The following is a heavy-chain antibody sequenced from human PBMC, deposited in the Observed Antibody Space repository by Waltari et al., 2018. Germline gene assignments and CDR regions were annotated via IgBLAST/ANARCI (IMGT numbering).Heavy chain of an antibody. CDR3: ARELLGGGAFDS. Sequence: QVQLVQSGSELKKPGASVKVSCKASGYRFTDNAMNWVRQAPGHGLQFLGWIKTNTPIPCYERGVAGRFVFSLDTSISTVYLEINSLKTEDNAVYSCARELLGGGAFDSWGQGTLVSVSS. J-gene: IGHJ4*02. V-gene: IGHV7-4-1*02. D-gene: IGHD3-16*01. CDR2: IKTNTPIP. CDR1: GYRFTDNA.